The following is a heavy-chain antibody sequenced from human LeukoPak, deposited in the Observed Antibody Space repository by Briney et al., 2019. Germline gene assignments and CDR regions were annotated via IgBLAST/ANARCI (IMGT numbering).Heavy chain of an antibody. V-gene: IGHV3-30*18. D-gene: IGHD3-10*01. CDR3: AKDQSPSILLWFGELLN. Sequence: GRSLRLSCAASGFTFSSYGMHWVRQAPGKGLEWVAVISYDGSNKYYADSVKGRFTISRDNSKNTLYLQMNSLRAEDTAVYYCAKDQSPSILLWFGELLNWGQGTLVTVSS. CDR1: GFTFSSYG. J-gene: IGHJ4*02. CDR2: ISYDGSNK.